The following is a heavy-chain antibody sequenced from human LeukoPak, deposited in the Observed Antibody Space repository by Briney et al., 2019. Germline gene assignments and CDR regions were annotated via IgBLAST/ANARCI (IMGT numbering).Heavy chain of an antibody. CDR1: GFTFSSYG. D-gene: IGHD3-9*01. V-gene: IGHV3-30*18. CDR2: ISYDGSNK. Sequence: PGGSLRLSCAASGFTFSSYGMHWVRQAPGKGLEWVAVISYDGSNKYYADSVKGRFIISRDNSKNTLYLQMNSLRAEDTAVYYCAKDQSTGYDILTGTFDYWGQGTLVTVSS. CDR3: AKDQSTGYDILTGTFDY. J-gene: IGHJ4*02.